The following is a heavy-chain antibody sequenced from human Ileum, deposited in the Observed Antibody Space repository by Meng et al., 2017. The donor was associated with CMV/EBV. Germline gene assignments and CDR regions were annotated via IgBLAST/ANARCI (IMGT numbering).Heavy chain of an antibody. CDR3: ARDRNSFYFDY. V-gene: IGHV3-11*01. D-gene: IGHD1/OR15-1a*01. CDR2: VSSDDSTI. J-gene: IGHJ4*02. CDR1: GFTFSNYR. Sequence: GGSLRLSCAASGFTFSNYRMSWIRQAPGKGLEWVSYVSSDDSTIFYADSVKGRFTISRDNAKNSLYLQMNSLRAEDTAVYYCARDRNSFYFDYCGQGTLVTSPQ.